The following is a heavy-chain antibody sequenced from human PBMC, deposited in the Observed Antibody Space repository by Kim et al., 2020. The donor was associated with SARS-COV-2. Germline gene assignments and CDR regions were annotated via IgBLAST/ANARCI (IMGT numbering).Heavy chain of an antibody. Sequence: SETLSLTCSVSSDSISIYYCSWIRQLPGKGLEWLGYIYYSGSTDYNPSLKSRVTISWDTSKNQFSLDLTSVTDADTAVYYCARSEGRGSWHQFDYWGQG. D-gene: IGHD6-13*01. V-gene: IGHV4-59*01. CDR1: SDSISIYY. CDR2: IYYSGST. J-gene: IGHJ4*02. CDR3: ARSEGRGSWHQFDY.